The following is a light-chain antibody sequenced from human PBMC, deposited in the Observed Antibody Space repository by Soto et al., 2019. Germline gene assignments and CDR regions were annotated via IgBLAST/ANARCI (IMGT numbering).Light chain of an antibody. Sequence: DILMTQSPLSLPVTPGEPASISCRSSQSLLHSNGYNYLVWYLQKSGQSPQLLIYMGSNRASGVPDRFSGSGSGTDFTLKISRVEAEDVGVYYCMQALQTPLTFGGGTKV. CDR3: MQALQTPLT. CDR2: MGS. J-gene: IGKJ4*01. V-gene: IGKV2-28*01. CDR1: QSLLHSNGYNY.